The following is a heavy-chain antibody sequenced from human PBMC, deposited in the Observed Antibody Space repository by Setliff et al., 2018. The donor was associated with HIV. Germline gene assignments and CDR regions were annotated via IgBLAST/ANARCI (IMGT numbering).Heavy chain of an antibody. J-gene: IGHJ1*01. CDR1: GGSISSDYYY. Sequence: KASETLSLTCSVSGGSISSDYYYWNWIRQPAGKGLEWIGHMKTRGSTNYNPSLKSRVTLSVKTSKNQFSLKLNSVTAADTAVYYCARDSNAPYFQHWGQGTLVTVS. V-gene: IGHV4-61*09. CDR2: MKTRGST. CDR3: ARDSNAPYFQH. D-gene: IGHD1-1*01.